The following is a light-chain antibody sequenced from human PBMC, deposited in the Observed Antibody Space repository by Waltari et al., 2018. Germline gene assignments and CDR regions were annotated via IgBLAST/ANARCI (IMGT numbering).Light chain of an antibody. J-gene: IGKJ4*01. Sequence: EIVLTQSPATLSLSPGERATLSCRASQSVSSYLAWYQQKPGQAPRLLIYDASYGATGIPARFSGSGSGTDFTLTISSLEPEDFAVYYCQQRSSWPLTFGGGTKVEI. V-gene: IGKV3-11*01. CDR1: QSVSSY. CDR2: DAS. CDR3: QQRSSWPLT.